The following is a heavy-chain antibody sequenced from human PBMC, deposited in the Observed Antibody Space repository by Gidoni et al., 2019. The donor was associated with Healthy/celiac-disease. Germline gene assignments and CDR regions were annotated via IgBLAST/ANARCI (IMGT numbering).Heavy chain of an antibody. CDR3: ARGRADQSGYYYGEPGLDY. J-gene: IGHJ4*02. CDR1: GFSFSSYE. V-gene: IGHV3-48*03. Sequence: EVPLVASGGGLLQPGGPLRLSCAASGFSFSSYEMHWVRQAPAKGLEWVSYIRSSGSTIYYADSVKGRFTISRDNAKNSLYLQMSSLRAEDTAVYYCARGRADQSGYYYGEPGLDYWGQGTLVTVSS. D-gene: IGHD3-22*01. CDR2: IRSSGSTI.